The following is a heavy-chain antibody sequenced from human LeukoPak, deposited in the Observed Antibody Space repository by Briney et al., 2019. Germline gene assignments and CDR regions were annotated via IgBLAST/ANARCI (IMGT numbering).Heavy chain of an antibody. V-gene: IGHV3-66*01. Sequence: GGSLRLSCAASGFTVSSNYMSRVRQAPGKGLEWVSVIYSGGSTYYADSVKGRFTISRDNSKNTLYLQMNSLRAEDTAIYYCARDERLLSFLKWGQGTLVTVSS. D-gene: IGHD3-3*01. CDR1: GFTVSSNY. J-gene: IGHJ4*02. CDR2: IYSGGST. CDR3: ARDERLLSFLK.